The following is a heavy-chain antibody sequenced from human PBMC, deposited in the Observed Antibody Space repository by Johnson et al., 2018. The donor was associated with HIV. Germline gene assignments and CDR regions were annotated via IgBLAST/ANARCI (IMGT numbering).Heavy chain of an antibody. J-gene: IGHJ3*02. CDR2: IRYDGSNK. CDR1: GFTFNTYG. D-gene: IGHD6-6*01. Sequence: VQLVESGGGVVHPGGSLRLSCAASGFTFNTYGMHWVRQAPGKGLEWVAFIRYDGSNKYYSDSVKGRFTISRDNSKNTLYLQMKSLRGEDTAVYSCARGRSSSSTAAFDIWGQGTMVTVSS. CDR3: ARGRSSSSTAAFDI. V-gene: IGHV3-30*02.